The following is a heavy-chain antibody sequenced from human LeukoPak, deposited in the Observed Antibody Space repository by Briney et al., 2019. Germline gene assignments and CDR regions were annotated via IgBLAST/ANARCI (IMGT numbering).Heavy chain of an antibody. Sequence: GGSLRLSCAASGFTFSDYYMSWIRQAPGKGLEWVSYISSSGSTKYYADSVKGRFTISRDNAKNSLYLQINSLRAEDTAVYYCATQKNDFWSGSSYDAFDIWGHGTMVIVSS. J-gene: IGHJ3*02. CDR1: GFTFSDYY. V-gene: IGHV3-11*01. D-gene: IGHD3-3*01. CDR2: ISSSGSTK. CDR3: ATQKNDFWSGSSYDAFDI.